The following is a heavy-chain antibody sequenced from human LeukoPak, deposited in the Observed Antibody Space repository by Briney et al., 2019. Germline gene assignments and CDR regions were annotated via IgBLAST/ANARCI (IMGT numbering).Heavy chain of an antibody. CDR1: GGSFSGYY. J-gene: IGHJ4*02. CDR3: ARGRTYYYGSGSYQGYYFDY. CDR2: ISNSGST. Sequence: SETLSLTCAVYGGSFSGYYWSWIRQPPGKGLEWIGEISNSGSTNYNPSLKSRVTISVDTSKNQFSLKLSSVTAADTAVYYCARGRTYYYGSGSYQGYYFDYWGQGTLVTVSS. D-gene: IGHD3-10*01. V-gene: IGHV4-34*01.